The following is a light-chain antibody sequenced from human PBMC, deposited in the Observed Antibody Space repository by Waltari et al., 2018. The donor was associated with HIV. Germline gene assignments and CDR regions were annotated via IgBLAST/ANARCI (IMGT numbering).Light chain of an antibody. CDR2: WAS. V-gene: IGKV4-1*01. CDR1: QSVLYSSNNKNY. Sequence: DIVMTQSPDSLAVSLGERATINCKSSQSVLYSSNNKNYLAWYQQKPGQPPKLLIYWASTRESGVPDRFSGSGSGTDFTLTISSLQAEDVAVYYCQHYNNWLRTFGQGTKVEIK. CDR3: QHYNNWLRT. J-gene: IGKJ1*01.